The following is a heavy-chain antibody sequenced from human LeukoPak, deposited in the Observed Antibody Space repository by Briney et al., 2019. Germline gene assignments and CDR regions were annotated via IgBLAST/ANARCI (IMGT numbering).Heavy chain of an antibody. J-gene: IGHJ3*02. CDR2: INPNSGGT. CDR3: AKMDIKNDAFDI. D-gene: IGHD5-12*01. CDR1: GYTFTGYY. V-gene: IGHV1-2*02. Sequence: GASVKVSCKASGYTFTGYYVHWVRQAPGQGLEWMGWINPNSGGTKFAQKFQERATVTRDTSISTAYMELSRLRSDDTAVYYCAKMDIKNDAFDIWGQGTMVTVSS.